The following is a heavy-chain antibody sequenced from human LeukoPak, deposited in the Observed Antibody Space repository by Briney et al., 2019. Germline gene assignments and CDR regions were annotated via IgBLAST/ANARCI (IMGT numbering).Heavy chain of an antibody. CDR2: IKDDGSEK. CDR1: GFTFNNYW. CDR3: ARVAWPYYFDS. Sequence: GGSLRLSCAASGFTFNNYWMNWVPQTPGKGLQWVANIKDDGSEKYYLDSVKGRFTISRDNAKNSLYLQMNGLRAEDTAVYYCARVAWPYYFDSWGQGTLVTVSS. J-gene: IGHJ4*02. V-gene: IGHV3-7*01.